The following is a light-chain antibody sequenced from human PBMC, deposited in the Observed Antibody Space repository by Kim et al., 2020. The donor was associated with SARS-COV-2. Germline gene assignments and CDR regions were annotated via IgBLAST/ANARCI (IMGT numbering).Light chain of an antibody. CDR3: QTWGTGIRV. Sequence: VRITSPLGSGHGSYSHELPQQQPDKGPPYLMTLNCDGSPRKGDGTPDRFSGSSSGAARYLPISSLQSEDEADYYCQTWGTGIRVFGGGTQLTVL. CDR2: LNCDGSP. CDR1: SGHGSYS. V-gene: IGLV4-69*01. J-gene: IGLJ3*02.